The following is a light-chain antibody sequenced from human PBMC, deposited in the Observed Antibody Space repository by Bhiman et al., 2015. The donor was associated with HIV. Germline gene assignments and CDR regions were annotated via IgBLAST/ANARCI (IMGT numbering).Light chain of an antibody. CDR3: QMSDGRSDHPEV. CDR2: QDN. Sequence: SYDLTQPPSVSVSPGQTATITCSGDKLGDKYACWYQQRPGQSPVLVIYQDNKRPSGIPERFSGSKSGNTATLTISRVEAGDEADYHCQMSDGRSDHPEVFGGGTKLTVL. V-gene: IGLV3-1*01. J-gene: IGLJ2*01. CDR1: KLGDKY.